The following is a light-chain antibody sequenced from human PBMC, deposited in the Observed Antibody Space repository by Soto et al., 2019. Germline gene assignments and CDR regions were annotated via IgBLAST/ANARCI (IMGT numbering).Light chain of an antibody. CDR3: TSFTTSSTWV. J-gene: IGLJ3*02. CDR1: RGDVGTYNL. V-gene: IGLV2-14*02. CDR2: EDT. Sequence: QSALTQPASVSGSPGQSITISCIGTRGDVGTYNLVSWYQQHPGKAPKLMIYEDTKRPSGVSSRFSGSKSGNTASLTISGLQAEDEADYYCTSFTTSSTWVFGGGTKLTVL.